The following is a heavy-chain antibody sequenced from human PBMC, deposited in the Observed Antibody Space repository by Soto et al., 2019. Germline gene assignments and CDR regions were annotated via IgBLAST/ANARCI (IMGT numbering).Heavy chain of an antibody. Sequence: SETLSLTCTVSGGSISSSSYYWGWIRQPPGKGLEWIGSIYYSGSTYYNPSLKIRVTISVATSKNQFSLKLSSVTAADTAVYYCARHLRDYHPYMDVWGKGTTVTVSS. J-gene: IGHJ6*03. CDR3: ARHLRDYHPYMDV. CDR1: GGSISSSSYY. V-gene: IGHV4-39*01. CDR2: IYYSGST.